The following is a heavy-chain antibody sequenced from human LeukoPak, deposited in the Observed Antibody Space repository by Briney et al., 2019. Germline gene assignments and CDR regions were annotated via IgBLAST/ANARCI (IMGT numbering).Heavy chain of an antibody. CDR1: GFTFSSYA. Sequence: GGSLRLSCVASGFTFSSYAMHWVRQAPGKGLEWVAVISYDGSNKYYADSVKGRFTISRDNSKNTLYLQMKSLRAEDTAVYYCAVGYCSSTSCYTRSAFDIWGQGTMVTVSS. CDR2: ISYDGSNK. V-gene: IGHV3-30-3*01. CDR3: AVGYCSSTSCYTRSAFDI. J-gene: IGHJ3*02. D-gene: IGHD2-2*02.